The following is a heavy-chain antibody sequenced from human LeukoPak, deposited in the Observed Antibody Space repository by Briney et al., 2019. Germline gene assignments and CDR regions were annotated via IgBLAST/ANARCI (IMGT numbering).Heavy chain of an antibody. CDR2: ISSSGSTI. CDR3: ARESRRLTVTTSINYFDY. D-gene: IGHD4-17*01. CDR1: GFTFSDCY. J-gene: IGHJ4*02. V-gene: IGHV3-11*01. Sequence: PGGSLRLSCAASGFTFSDCYMSWIRQAPGKGLEWVSYISSSGSTIYYADAVKGRFTISRDNAKNSLYLQMNSLRAEDTAVYYCARESRRLTVTTSINYFDYWGQGTLVTVSS.